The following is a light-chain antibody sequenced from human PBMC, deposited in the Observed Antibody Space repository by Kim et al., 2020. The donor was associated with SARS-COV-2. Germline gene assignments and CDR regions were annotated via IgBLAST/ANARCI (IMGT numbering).Light chain of an antibody. Sequence: GQSITISCTGTSSDVGGYNYVSWYQQHPGKAPKLMIYDVSNRPSGVSNRFSGSKSGNTASLTISELQAEDEADYYCSSYTSSSTQVFGGGTKLTVL. J-gene: IGLJ2*01. CDR3: SSYTSSSTQV. CDR1: SSDVGGYNY. V-gene: IGLV2-14*03. CDR2: DVS.